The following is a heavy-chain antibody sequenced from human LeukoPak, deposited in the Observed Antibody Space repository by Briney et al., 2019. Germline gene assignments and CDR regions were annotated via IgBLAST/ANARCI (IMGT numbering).Heavy chain of an antibody. CDR2: INPNSGGT. J-gene: IGHJ3*02. CDR1: GYTFTGYY. CDR3: ARDKYYYDSSGYLLQDAFDI. D-gene: IGHD3-22*01. Sequence: ASVKVSCKASGYTFTGYYMHWVRQVPGQGLEWMGWINPNSGGTNYAQKFQGRVTMTRDTSISTAYMELSRLRSDDTAVYYCARDKYYYDSSGYLLQDAFDIWGQGTMVTVSS. V-gene: IGHV1-2*02.